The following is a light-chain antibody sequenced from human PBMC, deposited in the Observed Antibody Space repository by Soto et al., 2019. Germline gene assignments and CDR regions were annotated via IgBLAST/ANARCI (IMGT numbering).Light chain of an antibody. CDR3: QVWDSSSDHVV. Sequence: SSELTQPPSVSVAPGKTARITCGGNNIGSKSVHWYQQKQGQAPVLVIYYDSDRPSGIPERFSGSNSGNTATLTISSVEAGDEADYYCQVWDSSSDHVVFGGGTKLTVL. CDR1: NIGSKS. J-gene: IGLJ2*01. V-gene: IGLV3-21*04. CDR2: YDS.